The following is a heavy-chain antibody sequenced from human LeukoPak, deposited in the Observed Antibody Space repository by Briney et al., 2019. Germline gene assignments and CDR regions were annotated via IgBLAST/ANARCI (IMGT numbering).Heavy chain of an antibody. D-gene: IGHD4-17*01. Sequence: SETLSLTCAVYGGSFSRYYWGWIRQPPGKGLEWIGEVNHSGTTNYNPSLKSRVTISVDKSKMQFSLKLTSVTAADTAVYYCARTPHVADYCDYAADYWGQGTQVTVSS. J-gene: IGHJ4*02. CDR3: ARTPHVADYCDYAADY. CDR2: VNHSGTT. V-gene: IGHV4-34*01. CDR1: GGSFSRYY.